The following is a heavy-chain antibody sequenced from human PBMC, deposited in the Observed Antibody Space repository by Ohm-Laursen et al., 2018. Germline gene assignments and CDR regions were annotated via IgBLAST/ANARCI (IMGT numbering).Heavy chain of an antibody. CDR1: GYTFTGYY. J-gene: IGHJ6*02. CDR3: ARVRFLEWPDYYGMDV. V-gene: IGHV1-2*02. D-gene: IGHD3-3*01. CDR2: INPNSGGT. Sequence: AASVKVSCKASGYTFTGYYMHWVRQAPGQGLEWMGWINPNSGGTNYAQKFQGRVTMTRDTSISTAYMELSRLRSDDTAVYYCARVRFLEWPDYYGMDVWGQGTTVTVSS.